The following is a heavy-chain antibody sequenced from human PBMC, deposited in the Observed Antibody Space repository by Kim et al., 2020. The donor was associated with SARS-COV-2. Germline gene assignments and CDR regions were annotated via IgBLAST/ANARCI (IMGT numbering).Heavy chain of an antibody. CDR2: IYYSGST. D-gene: IGHD3-10*01. V-gene: IGHV4-59*13. CDR3: ARDFLRPITAIHYYYYGMDV. J-gene: IGHJ6*02. Sequence: SQTLSLTCTVSGGSISSYYWSWIRQPPGKGLEWIGYIYYSGSTNYNPSLKSRVTISVDTSKNQFSLKLSSVTAADTAVYYCARDFLRPITAIHYYYYGMDVWGQGTTVTVSS. CDR1: GGSISSYY.